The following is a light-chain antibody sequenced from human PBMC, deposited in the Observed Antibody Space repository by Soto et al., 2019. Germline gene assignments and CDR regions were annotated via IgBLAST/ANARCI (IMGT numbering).Light chain of an antibody. J-gene: IGKJ1*01. CDR1: QSISSW. CDR3: KQYNSYSQT. CDR2: DAS. V-gene: IGKV1-5*01. Sequence: DIQMNPSPSTLSASVGDRVTITCRASQSISSWLAWYQQKPGKATKLLIYDASSLESGVPSRFSGSGSGTEFTLTISSLQPDEFAAYYCKQYNSYSQTVGQGTKVDIK.